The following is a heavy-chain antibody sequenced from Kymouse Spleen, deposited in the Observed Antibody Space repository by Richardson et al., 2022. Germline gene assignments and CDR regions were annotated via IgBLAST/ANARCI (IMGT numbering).Heavy chain of an antibody. J-gene: IGHJ6*02. CDR3: ANYYGSGSYYNVDY. CDR1: GFTFSSYW. Sequence: EVQLVESGGGLVQPGGSLRLSCAASGFTFSSYWMHWVRQAPGKGLVWVSRINSDGSSTSYADSVKGRFTISRDNAKNTLYLQMNSLRAEDTAVYYCANYYGSGSYYNVDYWGQGTTVTVSS. V-gene: IGHV3-74*01. D-gene: IGHD3-10*01. CDR2: INSDGSST.